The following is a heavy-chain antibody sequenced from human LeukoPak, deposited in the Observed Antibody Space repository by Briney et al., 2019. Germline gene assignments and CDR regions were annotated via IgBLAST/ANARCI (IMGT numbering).Heavy chain of an antibody. V-gene: IGHV3-20*04. CDR2: MTRNGVMT. CDR1: GFSFDDYG. CDR3: ARKGYCSSTTCYGIDY. J-gene: IGHJ4*02. D-gene: IGHD2-2*01. Sequence: GGSLRLSCAASGFSFDDYGMSWVRHAPGKGLEWVSSMTRNGVMTGYADSVKGRFTISRDNAKNSLYLQMNSLRVEDTAFYYCARKGYCSSTTCYGIDYWGQGTLVTVSS.